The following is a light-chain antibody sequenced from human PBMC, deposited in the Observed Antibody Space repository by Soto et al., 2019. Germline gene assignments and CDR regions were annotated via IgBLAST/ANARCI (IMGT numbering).Light chain of an antibody. CDR2: GNS. Sequence: QSVRTQPPPVSGALDQRATISCTWSSSNIGAGYDVHWYQQLPGTAPKLLIYGNSNRPSGVPDRFSGSKSGTSASLAITGLQAEDVADDYGQSDDSRLCVPWAFGTGTKVIVL. CDR3: QSDDSRLCVPWA. CDR1: SSNIGAGYD. V-gene: IGLV1-40*01. J-gene: IGLJ1*01.